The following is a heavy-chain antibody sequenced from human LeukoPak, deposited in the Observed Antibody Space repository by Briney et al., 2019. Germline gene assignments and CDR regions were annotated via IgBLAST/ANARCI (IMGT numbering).Heavy chain of an antibody. D-gene: IGHD1-26*01. CDR1: GFTVTTNY. J-gene: IGHJ6*03. CDR3: VRASGELWDNTYYYYMDV. Sequence: PGGSLRLSCAASGFTVTTNYMSWVRQGPGKGLEWVSIIYSDGSKYYANSVKGRFTISRDNSKNTLDLQMNSLGAEDTAVYYCVRASGELWDNTYYYYMDVWGKGTTVTVSS. CDR2: IYSDGSK. V-gene: IGHV3-53*01.